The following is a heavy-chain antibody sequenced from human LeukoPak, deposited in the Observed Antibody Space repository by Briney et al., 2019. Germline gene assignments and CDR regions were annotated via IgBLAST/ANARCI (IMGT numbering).Heavy chain of an antibody. Sequence: SETLSLTCTVSGGSISSSSYYWGWIRQPPGKGLEWIGNIYPTGSTYYNPSLKSRVTISVDTSKNQFSLKLSSVTAADTAVYYCARGGYDGAGEEWNVWGKGTTVTVSS. CDR3: ARGGYDGAGEEWNV. CDR2: IYPTGST. CDR1: GGSISSSSYY. J-gene: IGHJ6*04. V-gene: IGHV4-39*07. D-gene: IGHD5-12*01.